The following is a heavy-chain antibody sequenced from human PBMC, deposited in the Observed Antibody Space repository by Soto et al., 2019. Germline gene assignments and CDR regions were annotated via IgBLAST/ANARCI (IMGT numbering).Heavy chain of an antibody. V-gene: IGHV3-7*01. J-gene: IGHJ4*02. CDR1: GFIVSSNY. CDR2: INLDGSET. Sequence: GGSLRLSCAASGFIVSSNYMSWLRQAPGKGPEWVATINLDGSETFYVDSVKGRFTLSRDNAKKSLYLQMNTLRAEDTAVYYCAREARATFDYWGQGTEVTVSS. CDR3: AREARATFDY.